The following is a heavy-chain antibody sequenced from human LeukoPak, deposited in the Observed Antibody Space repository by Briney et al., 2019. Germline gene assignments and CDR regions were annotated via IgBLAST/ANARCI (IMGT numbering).Heavy chain of an antibody. CDR3: AREESVGTTPYYFDY. CDR2: ISTYNGNT. Sequence: GASVKVSCKASGYTFTNYGISWVRQAPGQGLEWMGWISTYNGNTKYAQNIQGRVTMTTDTSTSTAYMELRSLRSDDTAVYYCAREESVGTTPYYFDYWGQGTLVTVSS. D-gene: IGHD1-26*01. V-gene: IGHV1-18*01. CDR1: GYTFTNYG. J-gene: IGHJ4*02.